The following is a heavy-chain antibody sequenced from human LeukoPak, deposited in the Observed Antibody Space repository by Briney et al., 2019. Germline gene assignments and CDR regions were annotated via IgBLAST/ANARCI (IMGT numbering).Heavy chain of an antibody. D-gene: IGHD2-15*01. J-gene: IGHJ4*02. CDR1: GGSFSGYY. V-gene: IGHV4-34*01. CDR3: ATGRRSGFDY. Sequence: PSETLSLTCAVYGGSFSGYYWSWLRQPPGKGLEWIGEINHSGSTNYNPSLTSRVTISVDTSKNQFSLTLSSVTAADTAVYYCATGRRSGFDYWGQGTLVTVSS. CDR2: INHSGST.